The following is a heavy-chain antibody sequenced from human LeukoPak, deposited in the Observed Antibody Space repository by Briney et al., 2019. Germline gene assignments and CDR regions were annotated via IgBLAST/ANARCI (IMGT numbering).Heavy chain of an antibody. V-gene: IGHV4-4*07. Sequence: SETLSLTCTVSGGSISSYYWSWIRQPAGKGLEWIGRIYTSGSTNYNPSLKSRVTMSVDTSKNQFSLKLSSVTAADTAVYYCARANYYDSRGYYPGWLDPWGQGTLVTVSS. CDR2: IYTSGST. CDR3: ARANYYDSRGYYPGWLDP. CDR1: GGSISSYY. D-gene: IGHD3-22*01. J-gene: IGHJ5*02.